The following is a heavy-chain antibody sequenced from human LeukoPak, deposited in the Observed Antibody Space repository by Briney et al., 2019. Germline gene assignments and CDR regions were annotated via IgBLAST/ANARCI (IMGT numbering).Heavy chain of an antibody. Sequence: GGSLRLSCAASGFTFSSYVMTWVRQAPGKGLEWVSGISSSGGTTYYADSVKGRFTISRDNSKNTLYLQMNSLRAEDTAVYYCARGGPLDCGGDCPTYFDYWGQGTLVTVSS. CDR3: ARGGPLDCGGDCPTYFDY. J-gene: IGHJ4*02. D-gene: IGHD2-21*02. CDR2: ISSSGGTT. CDR1: GFTFSSYV. V-gene: IGHV3-23*01.